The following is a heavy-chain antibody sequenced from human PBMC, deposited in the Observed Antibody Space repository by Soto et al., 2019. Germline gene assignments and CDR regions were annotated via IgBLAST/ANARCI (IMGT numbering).Heavy chain of an antibody. J-gene: IGHJ4*02. Sequence: QAHLVQSGPEVKKPGASVKVSCKGSGYIFPRYGIAWVRQAPGQGLEWMGWISAHNGNTEYAQKFQGRVTVTRDTSTSTAYLELRCLRSDDTALYYCARGRYGDYWGQGALVTVSS. D-gene: IGHD4-17*01. CDR1: GYIFPRYG. V-gene: IGHV1-18*01. CDR3: ARGRYGDY. CDR2: ISAHNGNT.